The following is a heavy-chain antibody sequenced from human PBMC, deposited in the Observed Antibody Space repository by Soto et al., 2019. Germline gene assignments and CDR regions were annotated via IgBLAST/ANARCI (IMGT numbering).Heavy chain of an antibody. V-gene: IGHV1-46*01. J-gene: IGHJ4*02. Sequence: ASVKVSCKASGYTFTGYYMHWVRQAPGQGLEWMGIINPSGGSTSYAQKFQGRVTMTRDTSTSTVYMELSSLRSEDTAVYYCARSPPKGVVTVAYFDYWGQGTLVTVSS. CDR2: INPSGGST. D-gene: IGHD2-21*02. CDR1: GYTFTGYY. CDR3: ARSPPKGVVTVAYFDY.